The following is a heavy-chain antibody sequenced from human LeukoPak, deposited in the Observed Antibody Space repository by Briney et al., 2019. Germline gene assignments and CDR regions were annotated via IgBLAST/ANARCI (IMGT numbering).Heavy chain of an antibody. CDR3: ARGKSIRFLEWLFFDY. D-gene: IGHD3-3*01. Sequence: SETLSLTCTVSGGSISSHYWSWIRQPPGKGLEWIGYIYYSGSTNYNPSLKSRVTISVDTSKNQFSLKLSSVTAADTAVYYCARGKSIRFLEWLFFDYWGQGTLVTVSS. J-gene: IGHJ4*02. V-gene: IGHV4-59*11. CDR1: GGSISSHY. CDR2: IYYSGST.